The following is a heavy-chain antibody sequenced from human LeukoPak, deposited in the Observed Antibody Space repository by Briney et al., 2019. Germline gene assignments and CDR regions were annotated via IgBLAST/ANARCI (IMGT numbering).Heavy chain of an antibody. CDR2: IYYSGGT. V-gene: IGHV4-39*01. CDR3: ARRTSIAVAVVYAFDI. CDR1: GGSISSSSYY. J-gene: IGHJ3*02. Sequence: SETLSLTCTVSGGSISSSSYYWGWIRQPPGKGLEWIGSIYYSGGTYYNPSLKSRVTISVDTSKNQFSLKLSSVTAADTAVYYCARRTSIAVAVVYAFDIWGQGTMVTVSS. D-gene: IGHD6-19*01.